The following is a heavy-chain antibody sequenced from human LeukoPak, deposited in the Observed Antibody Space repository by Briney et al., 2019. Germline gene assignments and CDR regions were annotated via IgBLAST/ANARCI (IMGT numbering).Heavy chain of an antibody. CDR2: IYYSGST. V-gene: IGHV4-39*01. Sequence: SETLSLTCTVSGGSISSSSYFWGWIRQPPGKGLEWIGSIYYSGSTYYNPSLKSRVTISVDTSKNQFSLRLSSVTAADTAVYYCARPVPVNWFDPWGQGTLVTVSS. CDR1: GGSISSSSYF. J-gene: IGHJ5*02. CDR3: ARPVPVNWFDP. D-gene: IGHD3-10*01.